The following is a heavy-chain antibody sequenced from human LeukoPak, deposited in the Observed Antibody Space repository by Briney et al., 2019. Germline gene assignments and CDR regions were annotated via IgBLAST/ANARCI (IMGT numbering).Heavy chain of an antibody. V-gene: IGHV3-23*01. CDR3: AKDLLPWVTGTRAVDY. J-gene: IGHJ4*02. D-gene: IGHD1-7*01. CDR1: GFTFSSYA. Sequence: GGSLRLSCAASGFTFSSYAMSWVRQTPGKGLEWVSAISGSGGSTYYADSVKGRFTISRGNSKNTLYLQMNSLRAEDTAVYYCAKDLLPWVTGTRAVDYWGQGTLVTVSS. CDR2: ISGSGGST.